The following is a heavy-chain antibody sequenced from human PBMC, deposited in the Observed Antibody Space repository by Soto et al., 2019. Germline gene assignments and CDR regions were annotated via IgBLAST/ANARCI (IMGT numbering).Heavy chain of an antibody. CDR3: ARNTNYGSGAGRYYFDY. CDR2: IIPIFGTA. J-gene: IGHJ4*02. CDR1: GGTFSSYA. Sequence: ASVKVSCKASGGTFSSYAISWVRQAPGQGLEWMGGIIPIFGTANYAQKFQGRVTITADESTSTAYMELSSLRSEDTAVYYCARNTNYGSGAGRYYFDYWGQGTLVTVSS. D-gene: IGHD3-10*01. V-gene: IGHV1-69*13.